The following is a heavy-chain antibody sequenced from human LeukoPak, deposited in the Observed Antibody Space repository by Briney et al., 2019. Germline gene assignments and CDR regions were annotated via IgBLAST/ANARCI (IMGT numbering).Heavy chain of an antibody. J-gene: IGHJ4*02. CDR1: GFTFSSYG. CDR2: ISGSGGST. Sequence: PGGSLRLSCAASGFTFSSYGMSWVRQAPGKGLEWVSAISGSGGSTYYADSVKGRFTISRDNSKNTLYLQMNSLRAEDTAVCYCAKDLDYNYYFDYWGQGTLVTVSS. V-gene: IGHV3-23*01. D-gene: IGHD3/OR15-3a*01. CDR3: AKDLDYNYYFDY.